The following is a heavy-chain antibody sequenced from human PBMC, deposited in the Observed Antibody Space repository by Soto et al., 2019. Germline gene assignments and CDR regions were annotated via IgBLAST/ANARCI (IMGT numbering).Heavy chain of an antibody. J-gene: IGHJ5*02. CDR3: ARPAPHNWFDP. CDR1: GYTFTGYY. CDR2: INPNSGGT. V-gene: IGHV1-2*04. Sequence: ASVKVSCKASGYTFTGYYMHWVRQAPGQGLEWMGWINPNSGGTNYAQKFQGWVTMTRDTSISTAYMELSRLRSDDTAVYYCARPAPHNWFDPWGQETLVTVSS.